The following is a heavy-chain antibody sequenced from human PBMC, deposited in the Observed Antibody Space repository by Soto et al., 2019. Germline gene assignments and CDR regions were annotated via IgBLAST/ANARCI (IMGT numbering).Heavy chain of an antibody. V-gene: IGHV4-34*01. Sequence: PSETLSLTCAVYGGSFSGYYWSWIRQPPGKGLEWIGEINHSGSTNYNPSLKSRVTISVDTSKNQFSLKLSSVTAADTAVYYCARKRGGIAAAGILGYWGQGTLVTVSS. J-gene: IGHJ4*02. D-gene: IGHD6-13*01. CDR3: ARKRGGIAAAGILGY. CDR2: INHSGST. CDR1: GGSFSGYY.